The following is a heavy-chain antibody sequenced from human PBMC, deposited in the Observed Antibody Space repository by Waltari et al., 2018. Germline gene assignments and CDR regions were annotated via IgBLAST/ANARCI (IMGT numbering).Heavy chain of an antibody. CDR1: GFTLSHPA. J-gene: IGHJ3*01. V-gene: IGHV3-23*01. Sequence: EVQLLESGGGLVQPGGFLRLSCEAAGFTLSHPAMSWVRQAPGKGLEGVSSFVASDCSTYYADSVEGRFTMSRDNSKNTLYLQMNSLRAEDTALYYCAKEAPNDIVGATPRAFDFWGHGTMVTVSP. D-gene: IGHD1-26*01. CDR2: FVASDCST. CDR3: AKEAPNDIVGATPRAFDF.